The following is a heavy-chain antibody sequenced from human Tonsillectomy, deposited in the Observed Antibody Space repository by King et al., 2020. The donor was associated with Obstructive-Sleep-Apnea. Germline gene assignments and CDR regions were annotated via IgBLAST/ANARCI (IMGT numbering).Heavy chain of an antibody. Sequence: VQLQESGPGLVKASGTLSLTCAVSGGSISSTNWWNWVRQPPGKGLEWIGEIYHSGNTNYNPSLKSRVTISVDKSKNQFSLKLSSVTAADTAVYYCARVTWRPYYFGMDVWGQGTTVTVSS. J-gene: IGHJ6*02. CDR3: ARVTWRPYYFGMDV. D-gene: IGHD5-24*01. CDR2: IYHSGNT. V-gene: IGHV4-4*02. CDR1: GGSISSTNW.